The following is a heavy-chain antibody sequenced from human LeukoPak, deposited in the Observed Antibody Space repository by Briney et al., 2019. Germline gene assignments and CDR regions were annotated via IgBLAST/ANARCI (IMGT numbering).Heavy chain of an antibody. CDR2: IYYSGST. J-gene: IGHJ5*02. CDR3: ARHRDIVVVPAALPFDP. D-gene: IGHD2-2*01. CDR1: GGSISSSSYY. V-gene: IGHV4-39*01. Sequence: PSETLSLTCTVSGGSISSSSYYWGWLRQPPGKGLEWIGSIYYSGSTYYNPSLKSRVTISVDTSKNPFSLKLSSVTAADTAVYYCARHRDIVVVPAALPFDPWGQGTLVTVSS.